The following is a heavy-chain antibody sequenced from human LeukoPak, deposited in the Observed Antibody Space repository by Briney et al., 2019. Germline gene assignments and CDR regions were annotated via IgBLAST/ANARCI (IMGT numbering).Heavy chain of an antibody. CDR1: GGSFSGYY. CDR3: ARGSSPNWFDP. Sequence: SETLSLTCAVYGGSFSGYYWGWIRQPPGKGLEWIGEINHSGSTNYNPSLKSRVTISVDTSKNQFSLKLSSVTAADTAVYYCARGSSPNWFDPWGQGTLVTVSS. CDR2: INHSGST. D-gene: IGHD6-6*01. V-gene: IGHV4-34*01. J-gene: IGHJ5*02.